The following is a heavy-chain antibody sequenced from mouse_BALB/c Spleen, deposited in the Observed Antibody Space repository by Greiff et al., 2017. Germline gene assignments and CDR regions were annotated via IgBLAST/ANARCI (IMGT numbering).Heavy chain of an antibody. CDR3: ARLGIYYYGSSYMDY. CDR1: GFTFSSYA. D-gene: IGHD1-1*01. Sequence: EVQLVESGGGLVKPGGSLKLSCAASGFTFSSYAMSWVRQTPEKRLEWVASISSGGSTYYPDSVKGRFTISRDNARNILYLQMSSLRSEDTAMYYCARLGIYYYGSSYMDYWGQGTSVTVSS. J-gene: IGHJ4*01. V-gene: IGHV5-6-5*01. CDR2: ISSGGST.